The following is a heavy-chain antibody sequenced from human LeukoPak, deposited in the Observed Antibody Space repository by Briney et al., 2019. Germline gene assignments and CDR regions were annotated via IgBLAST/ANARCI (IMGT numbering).Heavy chain of an antibody. CDR3: ERGGGVSGYDLLDY. D-gene: IGHD5-12*01. CDR2: INQDGSKE. J-gene: IGHJ4*02. V-gene: IGHV3-7*01. CDR1: GFTFSNYS. Sequence: GGSLRLSCAASGFTFSNYSMTWVRQAPGKGLEWVAHINQDGSKEYYMDSVKGRFTISRDNAKNSLYLQMNSLRAEDTAVYYCERGGGVSGYDLLDYWGPRTLVTAST.